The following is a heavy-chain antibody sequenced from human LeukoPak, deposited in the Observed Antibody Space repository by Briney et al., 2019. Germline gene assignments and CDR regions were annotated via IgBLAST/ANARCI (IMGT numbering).Heavy chain of an antibody. CDR1: GYSISSGYY. J-gene: IGHJ4*02. D-gene: IGHD1-26*01. CDR2: IYHSGST. Sequence: PSETLSLTCTVSGYSISSGYYWGWSRQPPGKGGEWIGSIYHSGSTYYNPSLNSRVTISVDTSKNQFSLKLSSVTAADTAVYYCARRSGSYGDFDYWGQGTLVTVSS. V-gene: IGHV4-38-2*02. CDR3: ARRSGSYGDFDY.